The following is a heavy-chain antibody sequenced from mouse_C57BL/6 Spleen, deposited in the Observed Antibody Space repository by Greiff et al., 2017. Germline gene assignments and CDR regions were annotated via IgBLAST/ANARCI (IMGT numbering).Heavy chain of an antibody. CDR2: INPSTGGT. D-gene: IGHD2-3*01. Sequence: VQLQQPGPELVKPGASVKISCKASGYSFTGYYMNWVKQSPEKSLEWIGEINPSTGGTTYNQKFKAKATLTVDKSSSTAYMQLKSLTSEDCAVYYCARGRLLLPFAYWGQGTLVTVSA. V-gene: IGHV1-42*01. CDR1: GYSFTGYY. CDR3: ARGRLLLPFAY. J-gene: IGHJ3*01.